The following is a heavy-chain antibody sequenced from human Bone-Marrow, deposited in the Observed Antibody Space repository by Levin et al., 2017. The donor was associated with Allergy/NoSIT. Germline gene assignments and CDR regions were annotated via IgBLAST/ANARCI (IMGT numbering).Heavy chain of an antibody. V-gene: IGHV3-30*03. D-gene: IGHD5-18*01. CDR2: VSYDGSSK. Sequence: GVSLRLSCAASGFTFSSYGMHWVRQAPGKGLEWVGIVSYDGSSKYYEDSVKGRFMISRDNSKNTLFLQMNSLRNEDTGIYYCARSETAMIGAFDYWGQGILDTVAS. J-gene: IGHJ4*02. CDR1: GFTFSSYG. CDR3: ARSETAMIGAFDY.